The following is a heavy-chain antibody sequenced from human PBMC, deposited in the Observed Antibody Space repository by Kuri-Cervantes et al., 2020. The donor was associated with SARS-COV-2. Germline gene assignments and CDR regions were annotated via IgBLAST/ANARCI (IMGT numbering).Heavy chain of an antibody. CDR2: IYQGGHT. CDR3: ARGKGGDNDWFDP. Sequence: SETLSLTCTVSGGSISSGSYSWSWIRQPPGKALQWIGYIYQGGHTYYSPSLMSRATISVDKSNNQFSLELTSVTAADTAVYYCARGKGGDNDWFDPWGQGTLVTVSS. CDR1: GGSISSGSYS. V-gene: IGHV4-30-2*01. J-gene: IGHJ5*02. D-gene: IGHD2-21*01.